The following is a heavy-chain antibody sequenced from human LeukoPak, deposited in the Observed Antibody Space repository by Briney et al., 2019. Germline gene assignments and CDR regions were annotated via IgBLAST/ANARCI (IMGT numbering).Heavy chain of an antibody. Sequence: MSSETLSLTCTVSGGSISSYYWSWIRQPAGKGLEWIGRIYTSGSTNYNPSLKSRVTMSVDTSKNQFSLKLSSVTAADTAVYYCARPYSGRYGDCPPHDYWGQGTLVTVSS. CDR1: GGSISSYY. CDR2: IYTSGST. D-gene: IGHD4-17*01. J-gene: IGHJ4*02. CDR3: ARPYSGRYGDCPPHDY. V-gene: IGHV4-4*07.